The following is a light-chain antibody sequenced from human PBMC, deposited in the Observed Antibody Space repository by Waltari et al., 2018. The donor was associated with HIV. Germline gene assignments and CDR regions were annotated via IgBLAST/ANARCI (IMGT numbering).Light chain of an antibody. CDR1: HDISSF. Sequence: DIQMTQSPTSLSASVGDRVTISCQASHDISSFLNWYQQRPGKAPHLLIYDVSNLETGVPSRFRGSGSGTHFSLTISALQPEDFGTYYCQQYNSSPYSFGQGTKLE. V-gene: IGKV1-33*01. CDR2: DVS. J-gene: IGKJ2*01. CDR3: QQYNSSPYS.